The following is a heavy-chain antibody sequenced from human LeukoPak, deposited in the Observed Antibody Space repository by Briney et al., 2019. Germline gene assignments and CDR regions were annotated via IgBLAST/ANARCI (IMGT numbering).Heavy chain of an antibody. CDR3: ARVALLRSAYCGGDCYTFDY. V-gene: IGHV4-61*02. Sequence: KPSETLSLTCTVSGGSISSGSYYWSWIRQPAGKGLEWIGRIYTSGSTNYNPSLKSRVTISVDTSKNQFSLKLSSVTAADTAVYYCARVALLRSAYCGGDCYTFDYWGQGTLVTVSS. D-gene: IGHD2-21*02. CDR1: GGSISSGSYY. J-gene: IGHJ4*02. CDR2: IYTSGST.